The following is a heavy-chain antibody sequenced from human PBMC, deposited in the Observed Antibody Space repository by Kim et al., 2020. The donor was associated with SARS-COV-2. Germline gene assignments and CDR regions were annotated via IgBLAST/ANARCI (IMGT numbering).Heavy chain of an antibody. V-gene: IGHV4-34*01. CDR1: GGSFSGYY. CDR3: ANYGDPGSYYYYGMDV. J-gene: IGHJ6*02. D-gene: IGHD4-17*01. Sequence: SETLSLTCAVYGGSFSGYYWSWIRQPPGKGLEWIGEINHSGSTNYNPSLKSRVTISVDTSKNQFSLKLSSVTAADTAVYYCANYGDPGSYYYYGMDVWGQGTTVTVSS. CDR2: INHSGST.